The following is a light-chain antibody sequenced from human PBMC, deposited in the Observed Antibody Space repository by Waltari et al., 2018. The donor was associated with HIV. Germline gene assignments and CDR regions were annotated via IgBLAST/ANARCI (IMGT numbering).Light chain of an antibody. J-gene: IGLJ3*02. V-gene: IGLV2-23*02. CDR1: SSDIGSYHL. CDR3: CSFAGSTSWV. Sequence: QSALTQPASVSGSPGQSITFPCTGTSSDIGSYHLVSWYQQHPGKAPRPRIYEVTKRPSGGSYRLSGSKSGNTASRTISGLQAEDEADYYCCSFAGSTSWVFGGGTKLTVL. CDR2: EVT.